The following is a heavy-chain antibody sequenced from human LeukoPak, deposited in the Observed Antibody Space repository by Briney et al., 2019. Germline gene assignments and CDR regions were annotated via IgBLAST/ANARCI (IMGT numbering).Heavy chain of an antibody. CDR3: ARDFNWAFDF. D-gene: IGHD1-1*01. CDR2: ISGSGDNT. CDR1: GFTFSSFA. Sequence: PGGSLRLSCAPSGFTFSSFAMSWARQAPGKGLEWVSAISGSGDNTYYADSVEGRFTISRDNAKNSVYLQMNSLRAEDSAVYYCARDFNWAFDFWGQGILVTVSS. J-gene: IGHJ4*02. V-gene: IGHV3-23*01.